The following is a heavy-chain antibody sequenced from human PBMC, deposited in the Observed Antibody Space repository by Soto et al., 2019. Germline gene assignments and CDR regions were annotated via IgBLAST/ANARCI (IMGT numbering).Heavy chain of an antibody. Sequence: GGSLRLSCAASGFTFSSYGMHWVRQAPGKGLEWVAVIWYDGSNKYYADSVKGRFTISRDNSKNTLYLQMNSLRAEDTAVYYCAGNQYSSSWYNWFDPWGQGTLVTVSS. CDR2: IWYDGSNK. CDR3: AGNQYSSSWYNWFDP. J-gene: IGHJ5*02. V-gene: IGHV3-33*01. CDR1: GFTFSSYG. D-gene: IGHD6-13*01.